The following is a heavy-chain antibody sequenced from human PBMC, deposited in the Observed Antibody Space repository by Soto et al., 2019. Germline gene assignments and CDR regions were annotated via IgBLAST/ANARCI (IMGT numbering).Heavy chain of an antibody. Sequence: QVQLVESGGGVVQSGESLTLSCVASGFTFTNYGMHWVRQAPGKGLEWVAVIWYDGSKKFYAESVKGRFTISRDNSRKTVYLQMNSLRAEDTAVYYCARGYDSNSGVFDYWGQGTLVTVSS. CDR3: ARGYDSNSGVFDY. J-gene: IGHJ4*02. CDR1: GFTFTNYG. V-gene: IGHV3-33*01. D-gene: IGHD1-1*01. CDR2: IWYDGSKK.